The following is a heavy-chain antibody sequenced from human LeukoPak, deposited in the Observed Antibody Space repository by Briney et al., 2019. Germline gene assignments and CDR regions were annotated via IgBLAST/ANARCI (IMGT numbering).Heavy chain of an antibody. D-gene: IGHD2-2*01. V-gene: IGHV4-59*08. CDR3: ARHGYCSSTTCFLASWFDP. CDR1: GGSISSYC. CDR2: IYYSGST. Sequence: PSETLSLTCTVSGGSISSYCWSWIRQPPGKGLEWIGYIYYSGSTNYNPSLKSRVTISVDTSKNQFSLNLSSVIAADTAIYHCARHGYCSSTTCFLASWFDPWGQGTLVTVSS. J-gene: IGHJ5*02.